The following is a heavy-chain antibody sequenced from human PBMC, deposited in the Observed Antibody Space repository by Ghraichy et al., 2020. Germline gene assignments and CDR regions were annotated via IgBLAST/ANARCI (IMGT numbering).Heavy chain of an antibody. CDR1: GGSISSYY. J-gene: IGHJ4*02. V-gene: IGHV4-59*08. CDR3: ARHEKDVVPTTHFDC. D-gene: IGHD5-12*01. Sequence: SETLSLTCAVSGGSISSYYWSWIRQPPGEGLQWIGYIYSSGSTKYNPSIKSRVTISIDTSKNQFSLKLSSVSAADTAVYYCARHEKDVVPTTHFDCWGQGTLVTVSS. CDR2: IYSSGST.